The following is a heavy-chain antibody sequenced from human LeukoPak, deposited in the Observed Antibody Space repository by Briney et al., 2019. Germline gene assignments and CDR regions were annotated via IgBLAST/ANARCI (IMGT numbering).Heavy chain of an antibody. V-gene: IGHV4-39*01. J-gene: IGHJ4*02. CDR3: ARLPRGLIRSY. Sequence: SETLSLTCTVSSGSISSSTYYWGWIRQPPGKGLEWIGSIYYSGSTYYNPSLKSRVTISVDTSNNQFSLTMASVTAADTAVYYCARLPRGLIRSYWGQGTLVTVSS. CDR2: IYYSGST. CDR1: SGSISSSTYY. D-gene: IGHD3-16*01.